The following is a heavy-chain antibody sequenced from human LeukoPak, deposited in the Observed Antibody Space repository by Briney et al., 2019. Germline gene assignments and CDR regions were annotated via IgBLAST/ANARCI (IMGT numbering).Heavy chain of an antibody. CDR1: GFTFSSYW. CDR2: INSDGSST. D-gene: IGHD3-3*01. J-gene: IGHJ4*02. V-gene: IGHV3-74*01. Sequence: GGSLRLSCAASGFTFSSYWMHWVRQAPGKGLVWVSRINSDGSSTSYADSVKGRFTISRDNSKNTLYLQMNSLRAEDTAVYYCAKESFWSGYYIRKYYFDYWGQGTLVTVSS. CDR3: AKESFWSGYYIRKYYFDY.